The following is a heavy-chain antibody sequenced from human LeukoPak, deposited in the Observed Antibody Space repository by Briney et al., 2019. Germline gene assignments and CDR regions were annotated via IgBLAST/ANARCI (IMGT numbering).Heavy chain of an antibody. J-gene: IGHJ5*02. CDR2: IYHSRST. D-gene: IGHD2-2*01. CDR3: ARVYSSTHNWFDT. CDR1: GGSISSSNW. V-gene: IGHV4-4*02. Sequence: PSETLSLTCAVSGGSISSSNWWSWVRQPPGKGLEWIGEIYHSRSTNYNPSLKSRVTISVDKSKNQFSLKLSSVTAADTAVYYCARVYSSTHNWFDTWGQGTQVTVSS.